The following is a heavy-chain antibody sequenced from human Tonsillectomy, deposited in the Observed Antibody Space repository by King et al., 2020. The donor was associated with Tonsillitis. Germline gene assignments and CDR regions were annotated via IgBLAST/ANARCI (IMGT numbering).Heavy chain of an antibody. D-gene: IGHD3-22*01. CDR1: GFTFTSYA. CDR3: AKAAVGIVVGVNWFDP. Sequence: QVQLVESGGGVVQPGKSLRLSCAASGFTFTSYAMHWVRQAPGKGLEWVAGISQDGRSKYYGDSVKGRLTISRDNFKNVLYLQMNSLRPDDTAVYFCAKAAVGIVVGVNWFDPWGQGTLVTVSS. CDR2: ISQDGRSK. J-gene: IGHJ5*02. V-gene: IGHV3-30*18.